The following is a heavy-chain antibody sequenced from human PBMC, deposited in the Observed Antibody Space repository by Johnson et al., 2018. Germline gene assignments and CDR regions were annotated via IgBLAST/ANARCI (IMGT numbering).Heavy chain of an antibody. V-gene: IGHV1-69*01. CDR1: RGTFNTYA. Sequence: QVQLVESGAEVRKXGSSVKMXCKPSRGTFNTYALGWVRQAPGQGLEWLGGIIPIFGTPNYAQKFQGRVTITADESTSTAYMELSSLRSEDTAVYYCARESFCSSATCFTGDGFDFWGQGTMVTVSS. D-gene: IGHD2-15*01. CDR2: IIPIFGTP. CDR3: ARESFCSSATCFTGDGFDF. J-gene: IGHJ3*01.